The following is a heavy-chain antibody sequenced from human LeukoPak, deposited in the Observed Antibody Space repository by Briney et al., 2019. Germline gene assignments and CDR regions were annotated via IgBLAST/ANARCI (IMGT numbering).Heavy chain of an antibody. J-gene: IGHJ4*02. D-gene: IGHD5-18*01. CDR1: GYTFTGYY. CDR2: INPNINGT. V-gene: IGHV1-2*02. CDR3: ARLVYGLPDDY. Sequence: ASVKVSCKASGYTFTGYYIHWVRQAPGQGLEWMGWINPNINGTNYAQKFQGRVTMTRDTSISTAYMELSRLRSDDTAVYYCARLVYGLPDDYWGQGTLVTVSS.